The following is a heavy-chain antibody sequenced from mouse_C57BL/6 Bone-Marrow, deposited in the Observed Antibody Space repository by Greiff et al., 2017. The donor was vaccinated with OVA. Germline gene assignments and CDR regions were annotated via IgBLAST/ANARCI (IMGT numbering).Heavy chain of an antibody. D-gene: IGHD4-1*01. J-gene: IGHJ4*01. CDR3: TTWDHYAMDY. Sequence: QVQLQQSGAELVKPGASVKMSCKASGYTFTSYWITWVKQRPGQGLEWIGDIYPGSGSTNYNEKFKSKATLTVDTSSSTAYMQLSSLTNEDSAVYYCTTWDHYAMDYWGQGTSVTVSS. V-gene: IGHV1-55*01. CDR1: GYTFTSYW. CDR2: IYPGSGST.